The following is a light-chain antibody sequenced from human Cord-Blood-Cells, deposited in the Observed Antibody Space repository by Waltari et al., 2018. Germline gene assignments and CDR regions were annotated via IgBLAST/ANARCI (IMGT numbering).Light chain of an antibody. CDR2: EGS. V-gene: IGLV2-23*01. J-gene: IGLJ1*01. CDR3: CSYAGSSTYV. Sequence: QSALTQPASVSGSPGQSITISCTGTRSDVGSYNLVSWYQQHQGKAPKLMIYEGSKRPSGFSKRFSGSKSGNTASLTISGLQAEDDADYYCCSYAGSSTYVFGTGTKVTVL. CDR1: RSDVGSYNL.